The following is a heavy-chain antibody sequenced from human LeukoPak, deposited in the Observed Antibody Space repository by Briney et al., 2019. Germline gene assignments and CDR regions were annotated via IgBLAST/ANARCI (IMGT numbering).Heavy chain of an antibody. CDR2: ISGSGGST. CDR3: AKDNEYSSSWYGY. D-gene: IGHD6-13*01. J-gene: IGHJ4*02. CDR1: GFTVSSNY. Sequence: GGSLRLSCAASGFTVSSNYMSWVRQAPGKGLEWVSAISGSGGSTYYADSVKGRFTISRDNSKNTLYLQMNSLRAEDTAVYYCAKDNEYSSSWYGYWGQGTLVTVSS. V-gene: IGHV3-23*01.